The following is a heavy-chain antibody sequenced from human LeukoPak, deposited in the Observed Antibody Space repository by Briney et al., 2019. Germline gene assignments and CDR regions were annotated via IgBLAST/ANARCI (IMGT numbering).Heavy chain of an antibody. J-gene: IGHJ4*02. CDR2: INAGNGNT. Sequence: ASVKVSCKASGYTFTSNGISWLRQAPGQGLEWMGWINAGNGNTKYSQEFQGRVTITRDTSASTAYMELSSLRSEDMAVYYCARSRVVYSSSSGYGYWGQGTLVTVSS. D-gene: IGHD6-6*01. V-gene: IGHV1-3*03. CDR1: GYTFTSNG. CDR3: ARSRVVYSSSSGYGY.